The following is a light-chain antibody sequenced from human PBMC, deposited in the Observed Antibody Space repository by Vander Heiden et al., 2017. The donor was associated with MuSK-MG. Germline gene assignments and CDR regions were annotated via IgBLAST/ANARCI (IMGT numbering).Light chain of an antibody. V-gene: IGKV5-2*01. CDR1: QDIDDD. CDR2: DST. CDR3: LQHNPLTPWT. J-gene: IGKJ1*01. Sequence: ETTLTQSPGFMSASPGDKVTISCKGSQDIDDDLNWYQQRPREAAIFIFQDSTTIVHGLPRRLSASGWGTEYIIPIDNRPSENGAYYFCLQHNPLTPWTFGQGAKVAF.